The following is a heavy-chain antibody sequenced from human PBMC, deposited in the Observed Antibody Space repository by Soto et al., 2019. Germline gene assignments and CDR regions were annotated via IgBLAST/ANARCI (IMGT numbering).Heavy chain of an antibody. CDR2: IIPIFGKA. CDR3: ARGGEQWLVQDWFDP. Sequence: QVQLVHSGGEVKNPGSWVKIACKDPGGTFSSSAIGWVRQAPGQGLEGMEGIIPIFGKANYAQKFQGRVTITADESTSTVYMEVSSLRSQDTAVYYWARGGEQWLVQDWFDPGGQGTLVTFSS. D-gene: IGHD6-19*01. J-gene: IGHJ5*02. CDR1: GGTFSSSA. V-gene: IGHV1-69*12.